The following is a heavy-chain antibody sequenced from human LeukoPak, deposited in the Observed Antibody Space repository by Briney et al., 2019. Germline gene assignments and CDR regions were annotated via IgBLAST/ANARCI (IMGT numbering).Heavy chain of an antibody. CDR1: GYTSTSYC. J-gene: IGHJ4*02. CDR3: ARDRRGPGDY. V-gene: IGHV1-46*01. Sequence: ASVKVSCKASGYTSTSYCMHWVRQAPGQGLEWMGIINPSGGSTSYAQKFQGRVTMTRDTSTSTVYMELSSLRSEDTAVYYCARDRRGPGDYWGQGTLVTVSS. CDR2: INPSGGST.